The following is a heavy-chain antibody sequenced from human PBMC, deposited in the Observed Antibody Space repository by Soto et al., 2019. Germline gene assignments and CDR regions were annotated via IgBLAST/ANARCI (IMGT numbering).Heavy chain of an antibody. D-gene: IGHD6-19*01. Sequence: GGSLRLSCAASGFTFDDYAMHWVRQAPGKGLEWVSGISWNSGSIGYADSVKGRFTISRDNAKNSLYLQMNSLRAEDTALYYCAKDPSGVLRSGAFDIWGQGTMVTVSS. CDR1: GFTFDDYA. CDR2: ISWNSGSI. V-gene: IGHV3-9*01. J-gene: IGHJ3*02. CDR3: AKDPSGVLRSGAFDI.